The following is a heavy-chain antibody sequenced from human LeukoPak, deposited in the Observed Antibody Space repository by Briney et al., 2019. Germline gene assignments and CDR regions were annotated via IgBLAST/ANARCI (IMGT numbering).Heavy chain of an antibody. J-gene: IGHJ4*02. CDR2: IKSKPDGGTT. CDR1: GLIFNNAW. CDR3: TTIAVAGTEGFHY. V-gene: IGHV3-15*01. D-gene: IGHD6-19*01. Sequence: PGESLRLSCAASGLIFNNAWMSWVRQAPGEGLEWVGRIKSKPDGGTTDYAAAVKGRFTISRDDSKTTLFLQMNSLKTEDTAVYYCTTIAVAGTEGFHYWGQGTLVTVSS.